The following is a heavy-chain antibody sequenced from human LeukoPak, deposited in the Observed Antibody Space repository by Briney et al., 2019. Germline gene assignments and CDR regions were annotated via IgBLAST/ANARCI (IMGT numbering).Heavy chain of an antibody. V-gene: IGHV1-8*01. CDR2: MNPNSGNT. D-gene: IGHD1-26*01. CDR3: ARGAPDSKWGYFDL. CDR1: GYTFTSYD. J-gene: IGHJ2*01. Sequence: ASVKVSCKASGYTFTSYDINWVRQATGQGPEWMGWMNPNSGNTGYAQKFQGRVTMTRNTSISTAYMELSSLRSEDTAVYYCARGAPDSKWGYFDLWGRGTLVTVSS.